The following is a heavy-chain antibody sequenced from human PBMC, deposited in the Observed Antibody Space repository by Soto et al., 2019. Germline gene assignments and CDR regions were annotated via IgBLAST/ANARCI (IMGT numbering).Heavy chain of an antibody. J-gene: IGHJ3*01. Sequence: ASVKVSCKASGYTFTSYGISWVRQAPGQGLEWMGWISAYNGNTNYAQKVQGRVTMTTDTSTSTAYMELRSLRSDDTAVYYCARIWYCGGDCYSDAFDLWGQGTMVT. CDR1: GYTFTSYG. D-gene: IGHD2-21*02. V-gene: IGHV1-18*01. CDR3: ARIWYCGGDCYSDAFDL. CDR2: ISAYNGNT.